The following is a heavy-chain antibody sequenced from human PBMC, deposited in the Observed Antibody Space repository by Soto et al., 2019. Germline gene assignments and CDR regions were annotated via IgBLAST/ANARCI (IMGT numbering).Heavy chain of an antibody. V-gene: IGHV4-30-4*01. CDR1: GGSISSGDYY. J-gene: IGHJ6*02. Sequence: SETLSLTCTVSGGSISSGDYYWSWIRQPPGKGLEWTGYIYYSGSTYYNPSLKSRVTISVDTSKNQFSLKLSSVTAADTAVYYCARGGIVVVVGDYGMDVWGQGTTVTVSS. CDR3: ARGGIVVVVGDYGMDV. D-gene: IGHD2-15*01. CDR2: IYYSGST.